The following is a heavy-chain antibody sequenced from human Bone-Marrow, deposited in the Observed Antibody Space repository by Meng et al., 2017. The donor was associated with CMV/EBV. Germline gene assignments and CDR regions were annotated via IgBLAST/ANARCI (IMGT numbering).Heavy chain of an antibody. Sequence: GGSLRLSCAASGFTVSSNYMSWVRQAPGKGLEWVSVIYSGGSTYYADSVKGRFTISRDNSKNSLYLQMNSLRAEDTALYYCAKDIKWFGEYGMDVWGQGTTVTVSS. CDR2: IYSGGST. CDR3: AKDIKWFGEYGMDV. CDR1: GFTVSSNY. D-gene: IGHD3-10*01. V-gene: IGHV3-53*05. J-gene: IGHJ6*02.